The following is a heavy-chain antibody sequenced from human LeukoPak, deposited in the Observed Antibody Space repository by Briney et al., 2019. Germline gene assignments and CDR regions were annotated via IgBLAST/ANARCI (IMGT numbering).Heavy chain of an antibody. CDR3: ARGGKKTAMVTS. D-gene: IGHD5-18*01. J-gene: IGHJ4*02. CDR2: IYSSGST. CDR1: GGSISSGGYF. Sequence: SETLSLTCTVSGGSISSGGYFWNWIRQLPGKGLEWIGYIYSSGSTYNPSLKSRVIISLDTSKNQFSLKLNSVTAADTAVYYCARGGKKTAMVTSWGQGTLVSVPS. V-gene: IGHV4-31*03.